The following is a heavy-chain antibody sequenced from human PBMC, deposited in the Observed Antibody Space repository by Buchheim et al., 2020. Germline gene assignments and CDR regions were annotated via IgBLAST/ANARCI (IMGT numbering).Heavy chain of an antibody. J-gene: IGHJ6*02. Sequence: QVQLQESGPGLVKPSQTLSLTCTVSGGSISSDNHYWSWIRQPAGGGLEWIGRIYTSGSTNYNPSLKSRVTISVDTSKNPFSLKLSSVTAADTAVYYCARDSYCSGGSCYAMDVWGQGTT. D-gene: IGHD2-15*01. CDR2: IYTSGST. CDR3: ARDSYCSGGSCYAMDV. V-gene: IGHV4-61*02. CDR1: GGSISSDNHY.